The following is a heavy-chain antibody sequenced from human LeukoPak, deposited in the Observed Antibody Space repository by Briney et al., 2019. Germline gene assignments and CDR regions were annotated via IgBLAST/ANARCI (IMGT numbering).Heavy chain of an antibody. J-gene: IGHJ5*02. V-gene: IGHV3-21*01. Sequence: PGGSLRLSCAASAFTFTTYGMHWVRQAPGKGLEWVSSISSSSSYIYYADSVKGRFTISRDNAKNSLYLQMNSLRAEDTAVYYCARDGPWGQGTLVTVSS. CDR3: ARDGP. CDR1: AFTFTTYG. CDR2: ISSSSSYI.